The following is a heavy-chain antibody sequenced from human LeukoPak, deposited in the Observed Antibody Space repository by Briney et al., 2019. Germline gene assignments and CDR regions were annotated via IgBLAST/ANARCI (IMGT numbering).Heavy chain of an antibody. CDR2: SRSKANSYST. CDR3: AKGGLYDGKMGEN. D-gene: IGHD4-23*01. V-gene: IGHV3-72*01. J-gene: IGHJ4*02. Sequence: PEGSLRLSCAASGFTFSDHYMDWVRQAPGKGLEWVGRSRSKANSYSTEYAASVKGRFTISRDDSKNSLYLQMNSLKTEDTAVYFCAKGGLYDGKMGENWGQGTLVTVSS. CDR1: GFTFSDHY.